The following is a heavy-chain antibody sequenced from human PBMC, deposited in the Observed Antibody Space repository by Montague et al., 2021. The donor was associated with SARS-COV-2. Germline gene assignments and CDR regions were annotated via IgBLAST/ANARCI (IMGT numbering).Heavy chain of an antibody. D-gene: IGHD3-10*01. V-gene: IGHV2-70*01. J-gene: IGHJ6*02. CDR3: ARIPGAGITFYYYYRMDV. Sequence: PALVKPTQTLTLTCTFSGFSLSTSGMCVSWIRQPPGKALEWLALIDWDDDKYYSTSLKTRLTISKDTSKNQVVLTMTNMDPVDTATYYCARIPGAGITFYYYYRMDVWGQGTTVTVSS. CDR2: IDWDDDK. CDR1: GFSLSTSGMC.